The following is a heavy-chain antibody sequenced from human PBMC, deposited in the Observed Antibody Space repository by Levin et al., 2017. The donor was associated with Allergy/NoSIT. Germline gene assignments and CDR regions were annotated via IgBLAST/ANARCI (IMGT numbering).Heavy chain of an antibody. D-gene: IGHD3-16*02. CDR1: GFTVSSNY. Sequence: GGSLRLSCAASGFTVSSNYMSWVRQAPGKGLEWVSVIYSGGSTYYADSVKGRFTISRDNSKNTLYLQMNSLRAEDTAVYYCARGTMITFGGVIASDYWGQGTLVTVSS. CDR3: ARGTMITFGGVIASDY. V-gene: IGHV3-66*01. J-gene: IGHJ4*02. CDR2: IYSGGST.